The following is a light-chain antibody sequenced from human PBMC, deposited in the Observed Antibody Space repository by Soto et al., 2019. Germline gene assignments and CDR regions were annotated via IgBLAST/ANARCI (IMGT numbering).Light chain of an antibody. CDR2: DAS. CDR1: QSVRSN. Sequence: EIVMTQSPVTLSVSPGERATLSCRASQSVRSNLAWYQQKPGQAPRLLMYDASTRATGIPARFSGSGSGTDFTLTISSLEPEDFAVYYCQQRSNWPLTFGGGTKVDIK. J-gene: IGKJ4*01. V-gene: IGKV3-11*01. CDR3: QQRSNWPLT.